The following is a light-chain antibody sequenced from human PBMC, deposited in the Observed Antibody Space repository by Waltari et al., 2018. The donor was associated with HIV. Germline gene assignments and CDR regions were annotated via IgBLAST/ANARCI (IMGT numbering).Light chain of an antibody. CDR2: EVS. J-gene: IGLJ1*01. V-gene: IGLV2-23*02. Sequence: QSALTQPASVSGSPGQSITISCTGTSSDVGSYNLVSWYQQHPGKAPKLMFYEVSKRPSGVSNRFSGSKSGNTASLTISGLQAEDEADYYCCSYVGWSTILYVFGTGTKVTVL. CDR3: CSYVGWSTILYV. CDR1: SSDVGSYNL.